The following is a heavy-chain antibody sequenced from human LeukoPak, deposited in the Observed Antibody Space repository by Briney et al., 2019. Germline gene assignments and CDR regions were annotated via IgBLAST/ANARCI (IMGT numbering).Heavy chain of an antibody. CDR2: IFSSGNT. Sequence: SETLSLTCSVSGGSLSSGSVSYYWSWIRQPAGKGLEWIGRIFSSGNTNYNPSLKSRVTISVDTSKDQFSLRLTSVTAADTAVYYCARGREYGDFFDYWGQGTLVTVSS. D-gene: IGHD4-17*01. J-gene: IGHJ4*02. CDR1: GGSLSSGSVSYY. V-gene: IGHV4-61*02. CDR3: ARGREYGDFFDY.